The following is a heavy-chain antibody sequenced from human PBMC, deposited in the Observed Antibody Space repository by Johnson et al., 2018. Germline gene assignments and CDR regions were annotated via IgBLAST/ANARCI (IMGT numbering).Heavy chain of an antibody. CDR2: ISWDGGST. D-gene: IGHD3-22*01. J-gene: IGHJ1*01. CDR1: GFTFDDYA. V-gene: IGHV3-43D*03. Sequence: VQLVQSGGVVVQPGGSLRLSCAASGFTFDDYAMHWVRQAPGKGLEWVSLISWDGGSTYYADSVKGRFTISRDNSKNSLYLQLYSLRAEDTALDYCANDMEPPWSYYYSGGPLQHWGQGTLVTVSS. CDR3: ANDMEPPWSYYYSGGPLQH.